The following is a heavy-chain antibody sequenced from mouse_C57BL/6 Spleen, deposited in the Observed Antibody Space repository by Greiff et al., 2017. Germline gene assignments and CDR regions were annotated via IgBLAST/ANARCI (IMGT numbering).Heavy chain of an antibody. CDR3: AKNYGSSYGYFDV. Sequence: QVQLQQSGAELARPGASVKLSCKAFGYTFTSYGISWVKQRTGQGLEWIGEIYPRSGNTYYNEKFKGKATLTADKSSSTAYMELRSLTSEDSAVYFCAKNYGSSYGYFDVWGTGTTVTVSS. CDR1: GYTFTSYG. J-gene: IGHJ1*03. D-gene: IGHD1-1*01. CDR2: IYPRSGNT. V-gene: IGHV1-81*01.